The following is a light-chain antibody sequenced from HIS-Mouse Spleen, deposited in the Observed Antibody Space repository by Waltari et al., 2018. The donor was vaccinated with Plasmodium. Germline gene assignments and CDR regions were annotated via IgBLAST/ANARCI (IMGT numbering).Light chain of an antibody. Sequence: SYELTPPSSVSVSPGQTARITCSGDVMATKYARWFQQKTGQAPVLVSYKDSERPSGIPARFSGSSSGTTVTLTISGAQVEDEADYYCYSAADNNRVFGGGTKLTVL. CDR3: YSAADNNRV. CDR2: KDS. CDR1: VMATKY. J-gene: IGLJ3*02. V-gene: IGLV3-27*01.